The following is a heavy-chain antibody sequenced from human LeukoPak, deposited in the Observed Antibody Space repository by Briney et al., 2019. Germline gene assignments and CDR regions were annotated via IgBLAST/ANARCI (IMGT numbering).Heavy chain of an antibody. J-gene: IGHJ3*02. CDR2: ISYDGSNK. CDR1: GFTFSSYA. V-gene: IGHV3-30-3*01. Sequence: GGSLRLSCAASGFTFSSYAMHWVRQAPGKGLEWVAVISYDGSNKYYADSVKGRFTISRDNSKNTLYLQMNSLRAEDTAVYYCARGAIVGVRDAFDIWGQGTMVTVSS. D-gene: IGHD3-16*01. CDR3: ARGAIVGVRDAFDI.